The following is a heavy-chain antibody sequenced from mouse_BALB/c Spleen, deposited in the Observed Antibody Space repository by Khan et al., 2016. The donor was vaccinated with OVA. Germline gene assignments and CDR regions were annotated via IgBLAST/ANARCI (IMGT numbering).Heavy chain of an antibody. V-gene: IGHV3-2*02. CDR3: AKSVTINTVVATDFDY. D-gene: IGHD1-1*01. CDR2: ISYSGRT. J-gene: IGHJ2*01. Sequence: EVQLQESGPGLVNPSQSLSLTCTVTGYSITSDYAWNWIRQFPGNKLEWMGYISYSGRTSYNPSFKSRISITRDTSKNQVFLQLNSVTTEETASYFCAKSVTINTVVATDFDYWGQGTTLTVSS. CDR1: GYSITSDYA.